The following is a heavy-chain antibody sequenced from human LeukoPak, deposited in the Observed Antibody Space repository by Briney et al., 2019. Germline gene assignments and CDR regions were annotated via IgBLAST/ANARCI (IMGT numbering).Heavy chain of an antibody. Sequence: SETLSLTCTVSGYSISSGYYWGWIRQPPGKGLEWIGSIYHSGSTYYNPSLKSRVTISVDTSKNQFSLKLSSVTAADTAVYYCARTSTVTTAFDPWGQGTLVTVSS. V-gene: IGHV4-38-2*02. CDR1: GYSISSGYY. D-gene: IGHD4-11*01. J-gene: IGHJ5*02. CDR3: ARTSTVTTAFDP. CDR2: IYHSGST.